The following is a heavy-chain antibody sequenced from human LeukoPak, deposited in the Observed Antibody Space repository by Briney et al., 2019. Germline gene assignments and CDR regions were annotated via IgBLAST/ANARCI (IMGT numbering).Heavy chain of an antibody. V-gene: IGHV3-23*01. J-gene: IGHJ4*02. D-gene: IGHD3-9*01. Sequence: PGASLRLSCVASGFTFSNYAMGWVRQAPGKGLEWVSAITGSGTNRYYADSLKGRFTTSRDNSKNTVFLQVNSLRHEDTAIYYCVIWGDYDVLTGYYVPDYWGQGTLVTVAS. CDR1: GFTFSNYA. CDR3: VIWGDYDVLTGYYVPDY. CDR2: ITGSGTNR.